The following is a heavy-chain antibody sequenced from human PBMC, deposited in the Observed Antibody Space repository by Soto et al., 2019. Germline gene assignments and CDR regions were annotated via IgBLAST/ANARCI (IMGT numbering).Heavy chain of an antibody. J-gene: IGHJ4*02. CDR3: ARDNGDGYNPYYFDY. CDR2: IIPIFGTA. CDR1: GGTFSSYA. Sequence: ASVKVSCKASGGTFSSYAISWVRQGPGQGLEWMGGIIPIFGTANYAQKFQGRVTITADESTSTAYMELSSLRFEDTAVYYCARDNGDGYNPYYFDYWGQGTLVTVSS. V-gene: IGHV1-69*13. D-gene: IGHD5-12*01.